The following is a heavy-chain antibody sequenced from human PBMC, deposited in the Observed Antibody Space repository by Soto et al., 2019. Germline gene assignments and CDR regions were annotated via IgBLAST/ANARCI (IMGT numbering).Heavy chain of an antibody. V-gene: IGHV3-53*01. Sequence: GGSMRLSCAASGFTVSSNYMSWVRQAPGKGLEWVSVIYSGGSTYYADSVKGRFTISRDNSKNTLYLQMNSLRAEDTAVYYCAKDQGVATTLFDYWGQGTLVTVSS. CDR3: AKDQGVATTLFDY. CDR1: GFTVSSNY. D-gene: IGHD5-12*01. J-gene: IGHJ4*02. CDR2: IYSGGST.